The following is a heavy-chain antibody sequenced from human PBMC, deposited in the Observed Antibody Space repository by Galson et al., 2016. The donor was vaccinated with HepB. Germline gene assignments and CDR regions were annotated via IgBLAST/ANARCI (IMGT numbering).Heavy chain of an antibody. J-gene: IGHJ4*02. CDR1: GFTLHTYT. CDR2: ISSGSSYI. Sequence: SLRLSCAASGFTLHTYTMNWARQAPGKGLEWVSSISSGSSYIYYADSLKGRFTISRDNSKNTLYLQMNSLRAEDTAVYYCAKDAILACGTGCYADYWGQGTLVTVSS. CDR3: AKDAILACGTGCYADY. V-gene: IGHV3-21*01. D-gene: IGHD2-2*01.